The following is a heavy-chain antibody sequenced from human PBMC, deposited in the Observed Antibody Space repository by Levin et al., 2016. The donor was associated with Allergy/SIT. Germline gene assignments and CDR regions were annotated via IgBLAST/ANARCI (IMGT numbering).Heavy chain of an antibody. V-gene: IGHV3-15*01. CDR3: VTDAGLRHKY. Sequence: VRQAPGKGLEWVGRIKNKVDGGTTDYAAPVKGRFTISRDDSKTTLYLQMNSLKSEDTAVYYCVTDAGLRHKYWGQGSLVTVSS. CDR2: IKNKVDGGTT. J-gene: IGHJ4*02. D-gene: IGHD4-17*01.